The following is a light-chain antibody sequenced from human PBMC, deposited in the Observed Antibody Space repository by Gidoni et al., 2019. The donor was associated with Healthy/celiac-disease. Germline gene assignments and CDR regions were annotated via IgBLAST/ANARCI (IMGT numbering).Light chain of an antibody. V-gene: IGKV4-1*01. CDR3: QQYYSTPWT. CDR1: QSVLYSSNNKNY. J-gene: IGKJ1*01. CDR2: WAS. Sequence: DIVMTQSPDSLAVSLCERATINCKSSQSVLYSSNNKNYLAWYQQKPGQPPKLLIYWASTRESGVPDRFSGSGSGTDFTLTISSLQAEDVAVYYCQQYYSTPWTFXQXTKVEIK.